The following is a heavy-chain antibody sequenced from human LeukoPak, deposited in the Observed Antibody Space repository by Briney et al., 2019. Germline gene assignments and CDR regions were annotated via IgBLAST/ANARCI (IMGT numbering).Heavy chain of an antibody. V-gene: IGHV3-23*01. J-gene: IGHJ6*02. CDR1: GFTFSSYA. D-gene: IGHD3-10*01. CDR2: ISGSGGST. Sequence: PGGSLRLSCAASGFTFSSYAMSWVRQAPGEGREWVSAISGSGGSTYYADSVKGRFTISRDNSKNTLYLQMDSLRAEDTAVYYCAKDLIITMVRGAPSPYYYYGMDVWGQGTTVTVSS. CDR3: AKDLIITMVRGAPSPYYYYGMDV.